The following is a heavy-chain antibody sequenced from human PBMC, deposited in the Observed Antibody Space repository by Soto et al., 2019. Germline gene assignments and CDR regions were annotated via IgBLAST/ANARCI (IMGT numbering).Heavy chain of an antibody. CDR3: ARDGRGSYSL. J-gene: IGHJ4*01. Sequence: ASVKVSCRASGYTFTSYGIRWVRQAPGQGLEGVGWISAYNGNTNYAQKLQGRVTMTTDTSTSTAYMELRSLRSDDTAVYYCARDGRGSYSLCGHGTLVTVSS. V-gene: IGHV1-18*01. CDR2: ISAYNGNT. D-gene: IGHD1-26*01. CDR1: GYTFTSYG.